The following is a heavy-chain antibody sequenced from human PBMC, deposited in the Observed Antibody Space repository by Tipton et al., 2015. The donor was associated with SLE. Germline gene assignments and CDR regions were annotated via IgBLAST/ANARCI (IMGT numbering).Heavy chain of an antibody. Sequence: SLRLSCTGSGFTFSDYHMIWIRQAPGKGLEWVSYINFSGNTIYYADSVEGRFTISRDNAKNSLYLQMNSLRADGTAVYYCARDKGSSSSGDYLDYWGQGTLVTVST. V-gene: IGHV3-11*01. D-gene: IGHD6-6*01. CDR2: INFSGNTI. CDR3: ARDKGSSSSGDYLDY. CDR1: GFTFSDYH. J-gene: IGHJ4*02.